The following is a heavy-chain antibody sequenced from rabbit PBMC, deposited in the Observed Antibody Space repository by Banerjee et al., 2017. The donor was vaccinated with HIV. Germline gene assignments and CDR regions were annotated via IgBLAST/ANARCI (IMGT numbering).Heavy chain of an antibody. Sequence: QSLEESGGDLVKPGASLTLTCTASGFDFSTNTMFWVRQAPGKGLEWIACIYTGSSGSTYYARWEKGRFTISKASSTTVTLQMSRMTAADTATYFCARHSSGDWSYFNLWGPGTLVTVS. J-gene: IGHJ4*01. CDR2: IYTGSSGST. V-gene: IGHV1S40*01. D-gene: IGHD1-1*01. CDR3: ARHSSGDWSYFNL. CDR1: GFDFSTNT.